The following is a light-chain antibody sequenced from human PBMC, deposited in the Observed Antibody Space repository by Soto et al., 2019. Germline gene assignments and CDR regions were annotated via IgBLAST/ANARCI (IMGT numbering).Light chain of an antibody. V-gene: IGKV3-11*01. Sequence: EIVLTQSPATLSLSTGERATLSCRASQSVSPYLAWYQQKPGQAPSLLIYDASKRATGVPGRFSGSGSGTDFTLGISSLEPEDFALYYCQHRSTWALTFVGWTKVEIK. CDR1: QSVSPY. CDR2: DAS. CDR3: QHRSTWALT. J-gene: IGKJ4*01.